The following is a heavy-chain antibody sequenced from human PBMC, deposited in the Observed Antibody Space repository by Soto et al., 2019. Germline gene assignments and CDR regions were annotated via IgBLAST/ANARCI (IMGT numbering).Heavy chain of an antibody. CDR2: IRSELYGGTT. Sequence: GGSLRVSFTASGFTFGDYAMSGFLQAPGKWVEWVGFIRSELYGGTTEYDASVKGRFTISRDDSKSIAYLKMNSLKTEDTALYYCASSFYYDSSGLNWFDPWAPGTLVTVPS. CDR1: GFTFGDYA. CDR3: ASSFYYDSSGLNWFDP. D-gene: IGHD3-22*01. J-gene: IGHJ5*02. V-gene: IGHV3-49*03.